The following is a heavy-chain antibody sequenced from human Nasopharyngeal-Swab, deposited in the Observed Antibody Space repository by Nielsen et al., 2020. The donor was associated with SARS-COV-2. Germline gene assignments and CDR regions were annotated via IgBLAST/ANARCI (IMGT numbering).Heavy chain of an antibody. Sequence: ASVKVSCKASGYTFTSYGISWVRQAPGQGLEWMGWISVYNGNTNYAQKLQGRVTMTTGTSTSTAYMELRSLRSDDTAVYYCARDRRTSIVGATLHFDYWGQGTLVTVSS. D-gene: IGHD1-26*01. CDR3: ARDRRTSIVGATLHFDY. V-gene: IGHV1-18*01. CDR1: GYTFTSYG. J-gene: IGHJ4*02. CDR2: ISVYNGNT.